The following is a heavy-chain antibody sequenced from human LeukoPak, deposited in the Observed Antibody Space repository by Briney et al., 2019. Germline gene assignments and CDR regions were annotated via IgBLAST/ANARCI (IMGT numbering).Heavy chain of an antibody. CDR1: GFTFSSYA. D-gene: IGHD5-12*01. CDR2: ISYDGSNK. V-gene: IGHV3-30-3*01. Sequence: GGSLRLSCAASGFTFSSYAMHWVRQAPGKGLEWVAVISYDGSNKDYADSVKGRFTISRDNSKNTLYLQMNSLRAEDTAVYYCARCIANIVATILDYWGQGTLVTVSS. CDR3: ARCIANIVATILDY. J-gene: IGHJ4*02.